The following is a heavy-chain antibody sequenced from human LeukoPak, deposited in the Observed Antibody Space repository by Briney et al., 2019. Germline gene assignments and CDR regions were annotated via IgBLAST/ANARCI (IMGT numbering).Heavy chain of an antibody. J-gene: IGHJ4*02. D-gene: IGHD6-13*01. Sequence: SETLSLTCTVSGASISSHYWSWIRQPPGKGLEWIGYIYYSGSTNYNPSLKSRVTISVDTSKTQFSLKLSSVTAADTAVYYCARGGLGSSWYAGYFDYWGQGTLVTVSS. CDR1: GASISSHY. CDR2: IYYSGST. CDR3: ARGGLGSSWYAGYFDY. V-gene: IGHV4-59*11.